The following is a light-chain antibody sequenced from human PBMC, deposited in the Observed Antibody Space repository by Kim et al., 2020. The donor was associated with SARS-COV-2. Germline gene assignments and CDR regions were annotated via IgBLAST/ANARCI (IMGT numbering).Light chain of an antibody. CDR2: ETS. CDR1: LNISSN. J-gene: IGKJ2*01. Sequence: ASVGERVTITCRASLNISSNLNWYQQKPGEAPKLLIYETSSLHSGVPARFSGSESGRDFTLTISSLQPEDFQTYYCQQTYSTPHTFGPGTKLEI. CDR3: QQTYSTPHT. V-gene: IGKV1-39*01.